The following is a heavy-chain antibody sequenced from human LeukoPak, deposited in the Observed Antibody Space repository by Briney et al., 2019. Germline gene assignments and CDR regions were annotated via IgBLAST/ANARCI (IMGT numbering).Heavy chain of an antibody. J-gene: IGHJ4*02. CDR3: ARGGHRQKEF. CDR2: IKPDGSDR. D-gene: IGHD3-10*01. CDR1: GFTFSNYW. V-gene: IGHV3-7*01. Sequence: GGSLRLSCAASGFTFSNYWMTWVRQSPGKGPEWVAIIKPDGSDRYSVDSEKGRFTVSRDNAKNSLYLQMSSLRAEDTAVYYCARGGHRQKEFWGQGTLVTVSS.